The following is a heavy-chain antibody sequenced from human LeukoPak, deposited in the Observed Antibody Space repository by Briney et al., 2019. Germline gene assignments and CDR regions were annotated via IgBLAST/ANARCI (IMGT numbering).Heavy chain of an antibody. CDR1: GGSISNYY. Sequence: SETLSLTCSVSGGSISNYYWSWIRQPAGKGLEWIGRVSSSGSTNDNPSLASRVTMSVDTSKNQFSLKLSSVTAADTAVYYCARSVDYGGNSFDYWGQGTLVTVSS. CDR2: VSSSGST. J-gene: IGHJ4*02. CDR3: ARSVDYGGNSFDY. V-gene: IGHV4-4*07. D-gene: IGHD4-23*01.